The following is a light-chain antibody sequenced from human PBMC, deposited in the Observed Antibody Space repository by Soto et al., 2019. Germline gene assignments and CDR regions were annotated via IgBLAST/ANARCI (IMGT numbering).Light chain of an antibody. CDR2: DAS. Sequence: EIVLTQSTGTLSLSPGQRATLSCRASQSVSTNYLVWYQQKPGQAPRLLIYDASNRATGIPDRFSGSGSGTDFTLTISRLEPEDFAVYYCQQYGSSPLTFGGGTKVEIK. CDR1: QSVSTNY. J-gene: IGKJ4*01. V-gene: IGKV3-20*01. CDR3: QQYGSSPLT.